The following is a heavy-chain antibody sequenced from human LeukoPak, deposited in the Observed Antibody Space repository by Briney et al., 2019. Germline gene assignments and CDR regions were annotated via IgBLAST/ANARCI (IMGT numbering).Heavy chain of an antibody. V-gene: IGHV3-66*01. Sequence: GGSLRLSCAASGFTVSSNYMSWVRQVPGKGLEWVSVIYSDGTISYADSVKGRFTISRDNSKNTLYLQMNSLRAEDTAVYYCARNPASIAALLPGYWGQGTLVTVSS. CDR1: GFTVSSNY. D-gene: IGHD6-6*01. J-gene: IGHJ4*02. CDR3: ARNPASIAALLPGY. CDR2: IYSDGTI.